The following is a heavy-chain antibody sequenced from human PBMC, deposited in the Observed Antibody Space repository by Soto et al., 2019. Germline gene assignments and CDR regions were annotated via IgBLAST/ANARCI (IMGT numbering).Heavy chain of an antibody. V-gene: IGHV1-69*04. D-gene: IGHD5-18*01. CDR2: INPILSMS. J-gene: IGHJ4*02. CDR1: GDTFDCYS. Sequence: SVKVSCKASGDTFDCYSINWVRQAPGLGLQWMGRINPILSMSNYAPRFQGRVTMTADKSTSTAYMELSSLKTEDTAVYYCTTGTWIQLWLPDYWGQGTLVTVSS. CDR3: TTGTWIQLWLPDY.